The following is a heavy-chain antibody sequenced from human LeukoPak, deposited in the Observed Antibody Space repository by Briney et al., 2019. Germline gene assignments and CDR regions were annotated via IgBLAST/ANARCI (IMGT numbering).Heavy chain of an antibody. Sequence: GGSLRLSCAASGLTFSTYWMGWVRQAPGKGLEWVAKIKPDGSEKDHVDSVKGRLTISRDNAKNSLYLQLNSLRAEDTAVYYCAQSRFYFDYWGQGTLVTVSS. J-gene: IGHJ4*02. V-gene: IGHV3-7*01. CDR2: IKPDGSEK. CDR3: AQSRFYFDY. CDR1: GLTFSTYW.